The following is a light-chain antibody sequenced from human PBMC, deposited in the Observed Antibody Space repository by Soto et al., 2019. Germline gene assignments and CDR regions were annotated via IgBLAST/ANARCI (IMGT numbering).Light chain of an antibody. Sequence: EIVLTQSPGTLSLSPGERATLSCRASQTLSNSFIAWYQQKPGQAPRLLIYDTPSRATGVPDRFSGSGSGTDFTLTISSLEPEDFAIYYCQQHNDWPTFGQGTRLEIK. CDR3: QQHNDWPT. J-gene: IGKJ5*01. CDR1: QTLSNSF. V-gene: IGKV3D-20*02. CDR2: DTP.